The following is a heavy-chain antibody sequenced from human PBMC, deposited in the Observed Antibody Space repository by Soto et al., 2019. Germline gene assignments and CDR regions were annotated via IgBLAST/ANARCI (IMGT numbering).Heavy chain of an antibody. CDR1: GGSISSYY. J-gene: IGHJ4*02. CDR2: MYYYGST. D-gene: IGHD3-10*01. CDR3: ARRRSSGEPYYFDY. Sequence: SETLSLTCTVSGGSISSYYWSWIRQPPGKGLEWIGYMYYYGSTNYNPSLKSRVAISVDTSNNQPSLKLSSVTAADTAVYYCARRRSSGEPYYFDYWGQGTPVTVSS. V-gene: IGHV4-59*08.